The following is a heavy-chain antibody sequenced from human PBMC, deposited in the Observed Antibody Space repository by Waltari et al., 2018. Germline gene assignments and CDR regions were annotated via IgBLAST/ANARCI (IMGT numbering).Heavy chain of an antibody. CDR1: GYSISSGYY. Sequence: QLQLQESGPGLVKPSETLSLTCAVSGYSISSGYYWGWIRQPPGKGLEWIGSIYHSGSTYYNPSLKSRVTISVDTSKNQFSLKLSSVTAADTAVYYCASPMTTVTPDAFDIWGQGTMVTVSS. CDR2: IYHSGST. CDR3: ASPMTTVTPDAFDI. J-gene: IGHJ3*02. V-gene: IGHV4-38-2*01. D-gene: IGHD4-17*01.